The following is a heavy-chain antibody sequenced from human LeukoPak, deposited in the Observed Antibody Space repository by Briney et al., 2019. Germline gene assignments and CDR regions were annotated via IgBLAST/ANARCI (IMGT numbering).Heavy chain of an antibody. D-gene: IGHD1-26*01. CDR1: GYTFTGYY. J-gene: IGHJ4*02. V-gene: IGHV1-2*02. CDR2: INPNSGGT. CDR3: ARDLSTDVGATTSRDDY. Sequence: ASVKVSCKVSGYTFTGYYMHWVRQAPGQGLEWMGWINPNSGGTNYAQKFQGRVTMTRDTSISTAYMELSRLRSDDTAVYYCARDLSTDVGATTSRDDYWGQGTLVTVSS.